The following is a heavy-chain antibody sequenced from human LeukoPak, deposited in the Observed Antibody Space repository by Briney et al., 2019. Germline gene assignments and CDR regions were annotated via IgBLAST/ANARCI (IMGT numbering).Heavy chain of an antibody. CDR3: ARGRSVAVAGALRGFDP. Sequence: ASVKVSCKASGGTFGSYAISWVRQAPGQGLEWMGWINPNSGGTNYAQKLQGRVTMTRDTSISTAYMELSRLRSDNTAVYYCARGRSVAVAGALRGFDPWGQGTLVTVSS. V-gene: IGHV1-2*02. J-gene: IGHJ5*02. D-gene: IGHD6-19*01. CDR2: INPNSGGT. CDR1: GGTFGSYA.